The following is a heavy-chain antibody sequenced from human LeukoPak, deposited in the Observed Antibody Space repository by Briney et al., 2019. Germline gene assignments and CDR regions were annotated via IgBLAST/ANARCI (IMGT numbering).Heavy chain of an antibody. CDR3: ARDEVGATLAYFDY. CDR1: GYTFTTYG. J-gene: IGHJ4*02. Sequence: ASVKVSCKTSGYTFTTYGITWVRQAPGQGLEWMGWISTYNTITNYEPKFRGRVTMTRDTSTNTAYMELRSLTSDDTAVYYCARDEVGATLAYFDYWGQGTLVTVSS. V-gene: IGHV1-18*01. CDR2: ISTYNTIT. D-gene: IGHD1-26*01.